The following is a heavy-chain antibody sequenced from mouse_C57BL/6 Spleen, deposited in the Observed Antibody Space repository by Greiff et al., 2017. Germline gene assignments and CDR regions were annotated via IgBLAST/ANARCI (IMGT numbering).Heavy chain of an antibody. J-gene: IGHJ1*03. V-gene: IGHV1-62-2*01. CDR3: ARHEDDYGSSYWYFDV. Sequence: VQLVESGAELVKPGASVKLSCKASGYTFTEYTIHWVKQRSGQGLEWIGWFYPGSGSIKYNEKFKDKATLTADKSSSTVYMELSRLTSEDSAVYFCARHEDDYGSSYWYFDVWGTGTTVTVSS. CDR2: FYPGSGSI. D-gene: IGHD1-1*01. CDR1: GYTFTEYT.